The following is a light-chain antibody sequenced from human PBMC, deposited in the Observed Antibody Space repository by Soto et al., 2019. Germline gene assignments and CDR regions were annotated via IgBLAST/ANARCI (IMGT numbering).Light chain of an antibody. CDR3: QPYAGSLSLT. J-gene: IGKJ4*01. V-gene: IGKV3-20*01. CDR2: DAS. Sequence: EVVLSKSPGTLSLSAGEAATLSCRASEYFSSNYLAWYQHKPGQTPRLLIFDASRRATGVPDRFSGSGSGTDFTLTISRLEPEDFAVYYCQPYAGSLSLTFGGGTKVDIK. CDR1: EYFSSNY.